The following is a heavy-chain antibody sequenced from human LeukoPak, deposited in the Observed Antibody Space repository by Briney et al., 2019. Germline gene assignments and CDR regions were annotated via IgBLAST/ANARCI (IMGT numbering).Heavy chain of an antibody. CDR2: INHSGST. V-gene: IGHV4-34*01. D-gene: IGHD3-10*01. CDR1: GGSFSGYY. Sequence: SETLSLTCAVYGGSFSGYYWSWIRQPPGKGLEWIGEINHSGSTNYNPSLKSRVTISVDTSKNQFSLKLSSVTAADTAVYYCARDRYYGSGKGYYYYYMDVWGKGTTVTISS. J-gene: IGHJ6*03. CDR3: ARDRYYGSGKGYYYYYMDV.